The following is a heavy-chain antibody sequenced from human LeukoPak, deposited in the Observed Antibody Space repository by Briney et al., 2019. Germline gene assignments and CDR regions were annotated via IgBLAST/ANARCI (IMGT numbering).Heavy chain of an antibody. D-gene: IGHD5-18*01. CDR1: GFTFSSYG. J-gene: IGHJ3*02. Sequence: TGGSLRLSCAASGFTFSSYGMHWVRQAPGKGLEWVAVIWYDGSNKYYADSVKGRFTISRDNAKNSLYLQMNSLRAEDTAVYYCASGSAYSYDLNAFDIWGQGTMVTVSS. CDR2: IWYDGSNK. CDR3: ASGSAYSYDLNAFDI. V-gene: IGHV3-33*03.